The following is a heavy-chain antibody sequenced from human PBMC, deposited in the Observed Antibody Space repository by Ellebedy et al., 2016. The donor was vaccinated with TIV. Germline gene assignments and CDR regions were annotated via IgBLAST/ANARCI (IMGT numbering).Heavy chain of an antibody. D-gene: IGHD1-26*01. CDR3: AREMLVGATISYFDY. CDR1: GFTFSSYR. CDR2: ISSSSSTI. V-gene: IGHV3-48*02. J-gene: IGHJ4*02. Sequence: PGGSLRLSCAASGFTFSSYRMNWVRQAPGKGLEWVSYISSSSSTIYYADSVKGRFTISRDNAKNSLYLQMNSLRDEDTAVYYCAREMLVGATISYFDYWGQGTLVTVSS.